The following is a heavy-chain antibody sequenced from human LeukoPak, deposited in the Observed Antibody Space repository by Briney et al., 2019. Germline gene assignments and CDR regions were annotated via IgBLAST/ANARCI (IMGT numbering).Heavy chain of an antibody. CDR1: GGSISSSSYY. V-gene: IGHV4-39*07. D-gene: IGHD3-3*01. CDR3: AREGGFVRSGPDAFDI. Sequence: PSETLSLTCTVSGGSISSSSYYWGWIRQPPGKGLEWIGSIYYSGSTYYNPSLKSRVTISVDTSKNQFSLKLSSVTAADTAVYYCAREGGFVRSGPDAFDIWGQGTMVTVSS. CDR2: IYYSGST. J-gene: IGHJ3*02.